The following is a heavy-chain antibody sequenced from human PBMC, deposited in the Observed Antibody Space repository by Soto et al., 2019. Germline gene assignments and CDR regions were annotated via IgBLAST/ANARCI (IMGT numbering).Heavy chain of an antibody. J-gene: IGHJ3*02. CDR2: IWYDGSNK. V-gene: IGHV3-33*01. D-gene: IGHD5-18*01. CDR3: ARDQFGDTAMGQGAFDI. CDR1: GFTFSSYG. Sequence: GGSLRLSCAASGFTFSSYGMHWVRQAPGKGLEWVAVIWYDGSNKYYADSVKGRFTISRDNSKNTLYLQMNSLRAEDTAVYYCARDQFGDTAMGQGAFDIWGQGTMVTVSS.